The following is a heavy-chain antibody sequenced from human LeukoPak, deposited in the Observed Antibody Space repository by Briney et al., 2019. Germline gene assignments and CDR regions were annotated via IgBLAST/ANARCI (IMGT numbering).Heavy chain of an antibody. D-gene: IGHD3-10*01. CDR2: INHSGST. CDR3: ARESSYGSGSYYNSTGFNWFDP. V-gene: IGHV4-34*01. CDR1: GGSFSGYY. Sequence: SETLSLTCAVYGGSFSGYYWSWIRQPPGKGLEWIGEINHSGSTNYNPSLKSRVTISVDTSKNQFSLKLSSVTAADTAVYYCARESSYGSGSYYNSTGFNWFDPWGQGTLVTVSS. J-gene: IGHJ5*02.